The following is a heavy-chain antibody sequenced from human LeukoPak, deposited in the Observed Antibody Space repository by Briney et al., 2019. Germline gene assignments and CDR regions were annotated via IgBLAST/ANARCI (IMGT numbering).Heavy chain of an antibody. D-gene: IGHD5-12*01. CDR2: FYHSGST. CDR1: GYSISSGYY. J-gene: IGHJ6*03. Sequence: SETLSLTCTVSGYSISSGYYWGWIRQPPGKGLEWIGSFYHSGSTYYNPSLKSRVTISVDTSKNQFSLKLSSVTAADTAVYYCARVSSVWIKDYYYYMDVWGKGTTVTVSS. CDR3: ARVSSVWIKDYYYYMDV. V-gene: IGHV4-38-2*02.